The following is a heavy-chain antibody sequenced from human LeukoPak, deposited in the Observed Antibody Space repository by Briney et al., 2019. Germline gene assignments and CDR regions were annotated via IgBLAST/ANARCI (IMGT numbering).Heavy chain of an antibody. D-gene: IGHD3-9*01. V-gene: IGHV4-4*07. CDR1: GGSISSYY. Sequence: SETLSLTCTVSGGSISSYYWTWIRQPAGKGLEWIGRIDTSGSTNYSPSLKSRVTISVDTSKNQFSLKVRSVTAADTAVYYCAREVSRYFDWPKGWFDPWGQGTLVTVSS. J-gene: IGHJ5*02. CDR3: AREVSRYFDWPKGWFDP. CDR2: IDTSGST.